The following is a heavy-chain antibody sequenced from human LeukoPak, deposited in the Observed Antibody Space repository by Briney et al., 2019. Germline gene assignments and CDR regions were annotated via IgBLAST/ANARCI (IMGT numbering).Heavy chain of an antibody. J-gene: IGHJ4*02. V-gene: IGHV3-30*04. CDR2: ISWDGNKK. D-gene: IGHD6-13*01. CDR3: AREGGNSTSWGYFDY. CDR1: GFTFRGYN. Sequence: SGGSLRLSCGASGFTFRGYNMHWVRQAPGKGLQWVAVISWDGNKKFYADSVEGRFTISRDNSKNTLSLQMNSLRLEDTALYYCAREGGNSTSWGYFDYWGQGTLVTVSS.